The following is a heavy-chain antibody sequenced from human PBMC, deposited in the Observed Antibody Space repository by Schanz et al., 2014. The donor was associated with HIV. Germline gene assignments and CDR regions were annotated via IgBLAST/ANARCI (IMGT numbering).Heavy chain of an antibody. CDR1: GFTLTSYY. Sequence: QVQLVQSGAEVRKPGASVKVACKASGFTLTSYYMHWVRQAPGQGLEWMGIINPSGGRTNYAQKFQGRVSMTTDTSTSTVYMELRSLRSEDTAVYYCARGDLSGDYEGEVDYYYLMDVWGQGTTVSVSS. J-gene: IGHJ6*02. CDR2: INPSGGRT. D-gene: IGHD4-17*01. V-gene: IGHV1-46*01. CDR3: ARGDLSGDYEGEVDYYYLMDV.